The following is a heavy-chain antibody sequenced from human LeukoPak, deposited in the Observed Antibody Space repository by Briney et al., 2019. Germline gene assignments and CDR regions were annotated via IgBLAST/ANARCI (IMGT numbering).Heavy chain of an antibody. Sequence: GGSLRLSCGASGFSFSSYNIHWVRQAPGKGLEWLSSISSSGRPVYYSDSVKSRFSISRDDAKDSLHLQMNSLRDEDTAVYYCARSRFTYGSVALDYWGRGTLVTVSS. CDR1: GFSFSSYN. D-gene: IGHD4-17*01. V-gene: IGHV3-48*02. CDR3: ARSRFTYGSVALDY. CDR2: ISSSGRPV. J-gene: IGHJ4*02.